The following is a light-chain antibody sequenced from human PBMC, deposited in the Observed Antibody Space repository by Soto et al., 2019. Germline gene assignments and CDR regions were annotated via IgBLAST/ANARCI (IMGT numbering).Light chain of an antibody. V-gene: IGKV1-5*01. J-gene: IGKJ4*01. CDR3: QQYNSWSGVT. CDR2: DDS. Sequence: DIQMTHSPSTLSASVGDRVTITSTASQSISSWLAWYQQKPGKDPKLLIYDDSSLESGVPSRFSGSGSGTEFTLTISSLQPDDFATYHCQQYNSWSGVTFGGGTKVDIK. CDR1: QSISSW.